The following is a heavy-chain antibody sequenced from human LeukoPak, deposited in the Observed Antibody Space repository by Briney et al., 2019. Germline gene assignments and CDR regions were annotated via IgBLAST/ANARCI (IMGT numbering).Heavy chain of an antibody. V-gene: IGHV3-33*06. D-gene: IGHD3-10*01. J-gene: IGHJ4*02. CDR2: IWYDGSNK. CDR3: AKDPNYGSGSYYSY. CDR1: GFTFSSYG. Sequence: PGRCLRLSCAASGFTFSSYGMHWVRQAPGKGLEWVAVIWYDGSNKYYADSVKGRFTISRDNSKNTLYLQMNSLRAEDTAVYYCAKDPNYGSGSYYSYWGQGTLVTVSS.